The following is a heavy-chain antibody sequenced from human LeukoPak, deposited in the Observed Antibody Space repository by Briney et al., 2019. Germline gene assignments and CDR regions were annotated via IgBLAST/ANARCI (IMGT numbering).Heavy chain of an antibody. D-gene: IGHD3-10*01. J-gene: IGHJ4*02. CDR2: IYYSGST. CDR3: ARLTSGHFDY. Sequence: PSETLSLTCSVSGGSISRSSYYWGWIRQPPGKGLEWIATIYYSGSTYYNPSLKSRVTISADTSKNQFSLKLSSVTAADTAVYYCARLTSGHFDYWGQGTLVTVSS. V-gene: IGHV4-39*01. CDR1: GGSISRSSYY.